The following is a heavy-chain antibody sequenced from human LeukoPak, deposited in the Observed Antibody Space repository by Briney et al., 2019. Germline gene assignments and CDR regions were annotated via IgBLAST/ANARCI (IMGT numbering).Heavy chain of an antibody. D-gene: IGHD7-27*01. Sequence: GGSLRLSCAASGFTFSSYGMHWVRQAPGKGLEWVALIWFDGSKKYYADSVKGRFTISRDNSKNTLYLQMNSLRVEDTAVYYCAKDRPLNWGYYFDYWGQGTLVTVSS. CDR3: AKDRPLNWGYYFDY. CDR1: GFTFSSYG. CDR2: IWFDGSKK. V-gene: IGHV3-33*06. J-gene: IGHJ4*02.